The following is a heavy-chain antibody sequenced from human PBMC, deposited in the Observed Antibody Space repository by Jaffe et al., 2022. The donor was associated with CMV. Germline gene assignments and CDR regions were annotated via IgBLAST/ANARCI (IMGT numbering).Heavy chain of an antibody. J-gene: IGHJ2*01. CDR3: ARAQYYYDSSGYFYWYFDL. Sequence: EVQLVESGGGLVQPGGSLRLSCAASGFTFSSYDMHWVRQATGKGLEWVSAIGTAGDTYYPGSVKGRFTISRENAKNSLYLQMNSLRAGDTAVYYCARAQYYYDSSGYFYWYFDLWGRGTLVTVSS. CDR2: IGTAGDT. D-gene: IGHD3-22*01. V-gene: IGHV3-13*01. CDR1: GFTFSSYD.